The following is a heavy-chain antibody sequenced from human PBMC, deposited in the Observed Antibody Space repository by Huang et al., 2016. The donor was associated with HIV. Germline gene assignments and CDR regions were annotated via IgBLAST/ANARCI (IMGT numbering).Heavy chain of an antibody. CDR2: ISGSSGTI. V-gene: IGHV3-23*01. J-gene: IGHJ4*02. CDR1: GFTFSNYA. CDR3: AKDRGDGYSGYDYDY. D-gene: IGHD5-12*01. Sequence: EVQLWESGGTLVQPGGSLRLSCGASGFTFSNYAMSWVRQAPGTGLEWVSFISGSSGTIYYADSVKGRFTISRDNVKKTVYLQMNSLRVEDAAVYYWAKDRGDGYSGYDYDYWGQGTLVTVSS.